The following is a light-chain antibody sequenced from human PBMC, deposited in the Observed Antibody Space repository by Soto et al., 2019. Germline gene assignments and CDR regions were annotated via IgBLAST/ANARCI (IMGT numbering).Light chain of an antibody. V-gene: IGKV3-11*01. CDR2: DAS. CDR3: QQYGNLPRT. CDR1: QTVSSY. Sequence: EIVLTQSPATLSLSPGERATLSCRASQTVSSYLLWYQQKRGQAPRLLIYDASNRATGIPARFSGSGSGTDFTLTISRLEPEDFAVYYCQQYGNLPRTFGQGTKVDIK. J-gene: IGKJ1*01.